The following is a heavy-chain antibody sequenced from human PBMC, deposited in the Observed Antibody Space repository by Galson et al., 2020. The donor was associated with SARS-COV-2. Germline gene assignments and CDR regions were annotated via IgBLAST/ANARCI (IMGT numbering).Heavy chain of an antibody. CDR3: ARGQTVYCSSTSCYNYFDN. CDR1: GYTFSSYG. Sequence: ASVKVSCKTSGYTFSSYGIGCVRQAPGQGLEWMGWISAYRGNTNYVQKFQGRVTMTTDTSTNTAYMELRSLRSDDTAMYYCARGQTVYCSSTSCYNYFDNWGQGTLVTVSS. J-gene: IGHJ4*02. CDR2: ISAYRGNT. V-gene: IGHV1-18*01. D-gene: IGHD2-2*02.